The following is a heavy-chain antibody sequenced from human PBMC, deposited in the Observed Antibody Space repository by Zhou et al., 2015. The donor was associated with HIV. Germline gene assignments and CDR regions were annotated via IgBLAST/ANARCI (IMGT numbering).Heavy chain of an antibody. CDR1: GGTFSSYA. CDR3: ARMFSSGAIVATRFVVAFDI. Sequence: QVQLVQSGAEVKKPGSSVKVSCKASGGTFSSYAISWVRQAPGQGLEWMGGIIPIFGTANYAQKFQGRVTITADESTSTAYMELSSLRSEDTAVYYCARMFSSGAIVATRFVVAFDIWGQGTMVTVSS. CDR2: IIPIFGTA. V-gene: IGHV1-69*01. D-gene: IGHD5-12*01. J-gene: IGHJ3*02.